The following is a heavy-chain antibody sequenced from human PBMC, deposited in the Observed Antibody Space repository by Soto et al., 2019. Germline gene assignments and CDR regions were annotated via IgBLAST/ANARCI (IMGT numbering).Heavy chain of an antibody. D-gene: IGHD7-27*01. CDR1: GYPVSSGSYY. V-gene: IGHV4-31*03. Sequence: QVQLQESGPGLVQPSQTLSLTCSVSGYPVSSGSYYWTWVRQHPVKGLEWIGYTYHTGSTYYNPSRQSRLIMSIDTSKNQFSLHLYSVTAAATAVYFCAAKLGTTHYFVFWGQGSLVAVSS. CDR2: TYHTGST. J-gene: IGHJ4*02. CDR3: AAKLGTTHYFVF.